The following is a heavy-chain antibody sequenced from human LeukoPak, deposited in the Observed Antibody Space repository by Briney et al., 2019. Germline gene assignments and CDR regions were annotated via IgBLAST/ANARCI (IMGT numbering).Heavy chain of an antibody. D-gene: IGHD2-15*01. J-gene: IGHJ5*02. CDR2: ISGYNGKT. V-gene: IGHV1-18*01. CDR1: GYNFANYG. CDR3: ARAAPAEVVAATHWFDP. Sequence: ASVKVSCKASGYNFANYGISWVRQAPGQGLEWMGWISGYNGKTEYGQKVQGRVTLTTDTSTRTAYMELRSLRSDDTAVYYCARAAPAEVVAATHWFDPWGQGTLVTVSS.